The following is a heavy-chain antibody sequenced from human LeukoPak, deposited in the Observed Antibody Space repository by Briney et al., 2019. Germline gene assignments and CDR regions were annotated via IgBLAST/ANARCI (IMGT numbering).Heavy chain of an antibody. V-gene: IGHV3-33*01. Sequence: AGGSLRVSCAASGFIFSNYGMHWVRQAPGKGLEWVAVIWYDGSNKYYADPVKGRFTISRDNSKNTVYLQMNSLRAEDTAVYYCARGTYRIGEAGTSWFDPWGQGTLVTVSS. CDR1: GFIFSNYG. CDR3: ARGTYRIGEAGTSWFDP. D-gene: IGHD6-13*01. J-gene: IGHJ5*02. CDR2: IWYDGSNK.